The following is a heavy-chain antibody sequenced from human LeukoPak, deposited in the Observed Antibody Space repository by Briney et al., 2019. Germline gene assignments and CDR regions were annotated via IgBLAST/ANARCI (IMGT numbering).Heavy chain of an antibody. CDR2: ITPIFGTA. J-gene: IGHJ4*02. D-gene: IGHD3-10*01. V-gene: IGHV1-69*05. CDR3: ARAYGSGSYYSDYFDY. Sequence: SVKVSCKASGGTFSSYAISWVRQAPGQGLEWMGGITPIFGTANYAQKFQGRVTITTDESTSTAYMELSSLRSEDTAVYYCARAYGSGSYYSDYFDYWGQGTLVIVSS. CDR1: GGTFSSYA.